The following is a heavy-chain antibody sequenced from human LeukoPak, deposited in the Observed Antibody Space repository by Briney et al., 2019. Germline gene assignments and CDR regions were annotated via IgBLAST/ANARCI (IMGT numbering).Heavy chain of an antibody. Sequence: ASVKVSCKASGGTFSSYAISWVRQAPGQGLEWMGRIIPILGIANYAQKFQGRVTITADKSTSTAYMELSGLRSEDTAVYYCARDSLLEQLLPIDPWGQGTLVTVSS. CDR2: IIPILGIA. D-gene: IGHD6-6*01. CDR1: GGTFSSYA. V-gene: IGHV1-69*04. J-gene: IGHJ5*02. CDR3: ARDSLLEQLLPIDP.